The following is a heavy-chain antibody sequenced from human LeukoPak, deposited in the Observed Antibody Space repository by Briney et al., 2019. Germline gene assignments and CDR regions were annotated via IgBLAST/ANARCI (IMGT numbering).Heavy chain of an antibody. CDR1: GXTVSSNY. J-gene: IGHJ5*02. V-gene: IGHV3-53*01. Sequence: SGGSLRLSCAASGXTVSSNYMSWVRQAPGKGLEWVSVIYSGGSTYYADSVKGRFTISRDNSKNTLYLQMNSLRAEDTAVYYCARDNAAATGWFDPWGQGTLVTVSS. CDR3: ARDNAAATGWFDP. CDR2: IYSGGST. D-gene: IGHD6-13*01.